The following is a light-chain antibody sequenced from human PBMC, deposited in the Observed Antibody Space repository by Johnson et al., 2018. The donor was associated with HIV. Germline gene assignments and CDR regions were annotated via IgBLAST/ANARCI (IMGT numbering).Light chain of an antibody. CDR3: GTWDISLSVGYV. CDR2: ENN. Sequence: QSVLTQPPSVSAAPGQKVSISCSGSSSNIGNNYVSWYQQLPGTAPKLLICENNKRPSGIPDRFSGSKSGTSATLGITGLQTGDEADYYCGTWDISLSVGYVFGTGTKVTVL. CDR1: SSNIGNNY. V-gene: IGLV1-51*02. J-gene: IGLJ1*01.